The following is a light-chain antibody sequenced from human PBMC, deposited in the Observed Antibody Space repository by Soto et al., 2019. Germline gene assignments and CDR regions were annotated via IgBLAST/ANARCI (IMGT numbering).Light chain of an antibody. CDR2: DVR. CDR1: SSDIGGYNH. Sequence: QSALTQPASVSGSPGQSITISCTGTSSDIGGYNHISWYQQHPGKAPKFIIYDVRNRPPGVSNRFSGSRSGNTASLTISGLQAADEADYYCSSYTSSSTVIFGGGTKLTVL. CDR3: SSYTSSSTVI. V-gene: IGLV2-14*03. J-gene: IGLJ2*01.